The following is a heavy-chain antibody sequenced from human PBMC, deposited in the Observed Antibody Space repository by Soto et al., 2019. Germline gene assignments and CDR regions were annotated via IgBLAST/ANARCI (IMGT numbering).Heavy chain of an antibody. CDR1: GGTFSSYA. CDR2: IIPIFGTV. Sequence: SVKVSCKASGGTFSSYAISWVRQAPGQGLEWMGGIIPIFGTVNYAQKFQGRVTITADESTSTAYMELSSLRSEDTAVYYCARGRDLVGALAGEITDAFDICGPGKMVTVS. CDR3: ARGRDLVGALAGEITDAFDI. D-gene: IGHD2-15*01. J-gene: IGHJ3*02. V-gene: IGHV1-69*13.